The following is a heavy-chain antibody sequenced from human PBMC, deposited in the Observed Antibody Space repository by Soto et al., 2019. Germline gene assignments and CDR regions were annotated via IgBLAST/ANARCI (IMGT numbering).Heavy chain of an antibody. CDR1: GYTLTELS. Sequence: GASVKVSCKVSGYTLTELSMHWVRQAPGKGLEWMGGFDPEDGETIYAQKFQGRVTMTEDTSTDTAYMELSSLRSEDTAVYYCATQISGYSGYDYLDYWGQGTLVTVSS. CDR3: ATQISGYSGYDYLDY. D-gene: IGHD5-12*01. CDR2: FDPEDGET. J-gene: IGHJ4*02. V-gene: IGHV1-24*01.